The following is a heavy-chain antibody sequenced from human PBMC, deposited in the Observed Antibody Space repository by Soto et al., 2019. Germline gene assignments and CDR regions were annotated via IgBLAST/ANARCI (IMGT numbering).Heavy chain of an antibody. Sequence: PGGSLRLSCAASGFNFGPFWMHWVRQVPGKGLVWVSHFNSVGSTLVYADSVKGRFTFSRDNAKSTLFLQMNSLRVEDTAVYYCARDRGYPDSFDIWGQGTMVTVSS. D-gene: IGHD3-10*01. CDR1: GFNFGPFW. CDR2: FNSVGSTL. CDR3: ARDRGYPDSFDI. V-gene: IGHV3-74*01. J-gene: IGHJ3*02.